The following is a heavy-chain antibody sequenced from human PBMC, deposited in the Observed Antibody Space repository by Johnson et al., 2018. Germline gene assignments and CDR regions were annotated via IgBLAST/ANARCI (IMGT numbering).Heavy chain of an antibody. CDR3: ARVSGYYTGYVDA. D-gene: IGHD3-3*01. J-gene: IGHJ4*02. V-gene: IGHV3-30*14. CDR2: ISHDGTYD. Sequence: QVQLVESGGGVVQPGRSLRLSCAASGFTFSDHSMHWVRQAPGKGLEWLSVISHDGTYDSYADSVKGRFTISRDNSKNTLYFQMNSLRAKDTAVYFCARVSGYYTGYVDAWCLGNLVAVS. CDR1: GFTFSDHS.